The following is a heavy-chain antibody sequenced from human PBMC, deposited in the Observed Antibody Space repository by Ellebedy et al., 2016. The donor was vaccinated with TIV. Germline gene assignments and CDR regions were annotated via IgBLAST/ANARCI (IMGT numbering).Heavy chain of an antibody. CDR3: AAATTPHNSGFSACDI. D-gene: IGHD5-24*01. CDR2: LIGNSDIV. V-gene: IGHV3-9*02. J-gene: IGHJ3*02. CDR1: GFVPDDSA. Sequence: SLKISCAVSGFVPDDSAFHWLRQAPGKGLEWVSGLIGNSDIVDFVDSVEGRFSISRDNATNSLYLQINSLRTEDTARYYCAAATTPHNSGFSACDIWGQGTMVTVSS.